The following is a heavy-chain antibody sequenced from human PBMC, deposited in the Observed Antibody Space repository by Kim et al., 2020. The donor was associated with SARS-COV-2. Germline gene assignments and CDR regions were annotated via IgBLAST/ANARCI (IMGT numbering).Heavy chain of an antibody. Sequence: SETLSLTCAVYGGSFSGYHWSWIRQPPGKGLEWIGEINHSGSTNYNPSLKSRVTISVDTSKNQFSLKLNSVTAADTAVYYCARDRYTSSWYGSRPMFDYWGQGTLVTVSS. V-gene: IGHV4-34*01. J-gene: IGHJ4*02. CDR2: INHSGST. CDR1: GGSFSGYH. D-gene: IGHD6-13*01. CDR3: ARDRYTSSWYGSRPMFDY.